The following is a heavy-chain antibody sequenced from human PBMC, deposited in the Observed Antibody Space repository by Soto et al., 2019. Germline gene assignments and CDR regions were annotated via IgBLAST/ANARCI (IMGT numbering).Heavy chain of an antibody. CDR1: GFTFSSYA. CDR2: ISYDGSNK. CDR3: ARGFKVGATSVFDY. Sequence: SLRLSCAASGFTFSSYAMHWVRQAPGKGLEWVAVISYDGSNKYYADSVKGRFTISRDNSKNTLYLQMNSLRAEDTAVYYCARGFKVGATSVFDYWGQGTLVTVSS. D-gene: IGHD1-26*01. V-gene: IGHV3-30-3*01. J-gene: IGHJ4*02.